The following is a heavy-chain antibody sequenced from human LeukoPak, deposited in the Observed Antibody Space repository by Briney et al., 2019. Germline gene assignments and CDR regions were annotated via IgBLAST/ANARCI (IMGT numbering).Heavy chain of an antibody. J-gene: IGHJ6*02. CDR1: GFTFSNYW. Sequence: GGSLRLSCAAPGFTFSNYWMSWVRQAPGKGLEWVANIKQDGSEKYYVDSVKGRFTISRDNAKNSLYLQMNSLRAEDTAVYYCARGGESTILRISYYYGMDVWGQGTTVTVSS. CDR2: IKQDGSEK. D-gene: IGHD3-9*01. CDR3: ARGGESTILRISYYYGMDV. V-gene: IGHV3-7*01.